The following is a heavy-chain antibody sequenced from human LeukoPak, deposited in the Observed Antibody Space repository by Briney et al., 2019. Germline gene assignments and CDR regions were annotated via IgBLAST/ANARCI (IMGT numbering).Heavy chain of an antibody. CDR1: EYTFTDYY. V-gene: IGHV1-2*02. CDR3: AKGHYDGDHPHYEGGSVDS. Sequence: GASVKVSCKALEYTFTDYYIHWVRQAPGQGLEWMGWINPKSGIRDTNYARKFQGRITMTTDTSTTTAYLELSRLKSDDTAVYYCAKGHYDGDHPHYEGGSVDSWGQGTHITVSS. J-gene: IGHJ4*02. D-gene: IGHD2-21*01. CDR2: INPKSGIRDT.